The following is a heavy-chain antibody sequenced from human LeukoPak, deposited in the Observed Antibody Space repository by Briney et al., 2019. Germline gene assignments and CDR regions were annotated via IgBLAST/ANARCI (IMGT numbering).Heavy chain of an antibody. Sequence: SETLSLTCAVYGGSFSGYYWSWIRQPPGKGLEWIGEINHSGSTNYNPSLKSRVTISVDTSKNQFSLKLSSVTAADTAVYYCAREGAGLAAAVDYWGQGTLVTVSS. CDR1: GGSFSGYY. CDR3: AREGAGLAAAVDY. CDR2: INHSGST. D-gene: IGHD6-13*01. V-gene: IGHV4-34*01. J-gene: IGHJ4*02.